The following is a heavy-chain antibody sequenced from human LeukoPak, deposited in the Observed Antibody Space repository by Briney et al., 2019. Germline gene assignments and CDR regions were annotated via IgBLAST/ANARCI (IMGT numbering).Heavy chain of an antibody. Sequence: ASVKVSCKVSGYTLTELSMHWVRQAPGKGLEWMGGFDPEDGETIYAQKFQGRVTMTEDTSTDTAYMELSSLRSEDTAVYYCAVSTVTTRQIYYYYYMDVWGKGTTVTVSS. J-gene: IGHJ6*03. CDR1: GYTLTELS. V-gene: IGHV1-24*01. CDR3: AVSTVTTRQIYYYYYMDV. D-gene: IGHD4-17*01. CDR2: FDPEDGET.